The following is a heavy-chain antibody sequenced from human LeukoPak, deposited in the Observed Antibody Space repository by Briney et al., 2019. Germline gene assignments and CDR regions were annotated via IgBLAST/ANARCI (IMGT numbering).Heavy chain of an antibody. J-gene: IGHJ6*02. CDR3: ARGYDIDV. CDR2: IYYTGTT. Sequence: SETLSLTCTVSGVSISNYYWSWIRQPPGKALEWIGYIYYTGTTKYNPSLKSRATISLDTSKNQFSLKLTSVTAADTALFFCARGYDIDVWGQGTTVTVSS. V-gene: IGHV4-59*01. CDR1: GVSISNYY.